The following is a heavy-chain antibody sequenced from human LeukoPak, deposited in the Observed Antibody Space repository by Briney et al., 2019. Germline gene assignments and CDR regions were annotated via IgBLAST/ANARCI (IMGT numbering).Heavy chain of an antibody. Sequence: ASVKVSSKASGYTFTSYDINWVRQATGQGLEWMGWMNPNSGNTGYAQKFQGRVTMTRNTSISTAYMELSSLRSEDTAVYYCARWGEDIVVVVAATDAFDIWGQGTMVTVSS. J-gene: IGHJ3*02. CDR3: ARWGEDIVVVVAATDAFDI. V-gene: IGHV1-8*01. CDR1: GYTFTSYD. CDR2: MNPNSGNT. D-gene: IGHD2-15*01.